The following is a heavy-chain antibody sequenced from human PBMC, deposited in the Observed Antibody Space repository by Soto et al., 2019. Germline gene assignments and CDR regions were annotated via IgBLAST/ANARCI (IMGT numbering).Heavy chain of an antibody. Sequence: GESLKISCKGSGYSFTSYWIGWVRQMPGKGLEWMGIIYPGDSDTRYSPSFQGQVTISADKSISTAYLQWSSLKASDTAMYYCARPAFDYYDSSGRGAFDYWGQGTLVTVSS. J-gene: IGHJ4*02. V-gene: IGHV5-51*01. CDR2: IYPGDSDT. D-gene: IGHD3-22*01. CDR3: ARPAFDYYDSSGRGAFDY. CDR1: GYSFTSYW.